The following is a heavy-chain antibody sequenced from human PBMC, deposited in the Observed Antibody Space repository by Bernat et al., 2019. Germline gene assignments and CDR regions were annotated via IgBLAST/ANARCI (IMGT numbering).Heavy chain of an antibody. V-gene: IGHV3-7*03. J-gene: IGHJ4*02. Sequence: EVQLVESGGGLVQPGGSLTLSCAASGFTFRSSWMRWIRQAPGKGLEWVANIKQDGTEIYYVDAGKGRFTISRDNAKNSLYLQMNSLRAEDTGVYYCVKDTDYWGQGTLVTVSS. CDR1: GFTFRSSW. CDR3: VKDTDY. CDR2: IKQDGTEI.